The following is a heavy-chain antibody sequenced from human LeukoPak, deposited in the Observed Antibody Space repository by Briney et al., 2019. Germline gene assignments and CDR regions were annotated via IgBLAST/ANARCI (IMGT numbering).Heavy chain of an antibody. CDR1: GCSISSGGYY. Sequence: SETLSLTCTVSGCSISSGGYYWSWIRQHPGKGLEWIGYIYYSGSTYYNPSLKSRVTISVDTSKNQFSLKLSSVTAADTAVYYCARDNYDSSGYHNWFDPWGQGTLVTVSS. J-gene: IGHJ5*02. CDR3: ARDNYDSSGYHNWFDP. D-gene: IGHD3-22*01. V-gene: IGHV4-31*03. CDR2: IYYSGST.